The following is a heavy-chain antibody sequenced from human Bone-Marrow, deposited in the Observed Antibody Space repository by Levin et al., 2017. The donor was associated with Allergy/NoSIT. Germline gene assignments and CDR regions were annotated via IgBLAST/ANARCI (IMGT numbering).Heavy chain of an antibody. J-gene: IGHJ4*02. CDR2: IVPIIGTV. D-gene: IGHD2-15*01. CDR1: GGTFSTV. Sequence: SVKVPCTSSGGTFSTVISWVRQAPGQGLAWMGGIVPIIGTVRYAQEFQDRLTITADESTRTVTMHLSGLKSDDTAVYFCARSDNTWYYFANWGPGTLVTVSS. CDR3: ARSDNTWYYFAN. V-gene: IGHV1-69*13.